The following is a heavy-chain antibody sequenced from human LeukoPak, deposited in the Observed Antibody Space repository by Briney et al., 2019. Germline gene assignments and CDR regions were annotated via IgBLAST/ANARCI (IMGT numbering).Heavy chain of an antibody. CDR1: GDSVSSYSAA. D-gene: IGHD3-10*01. CDR3: ARGFRSYLDY. CDR2: TYYRSKWYS. V-gene: IGHV6-1*01. J-gene: IGHJ4*02. Sequence: SQTLSLTCAISGDSVSSYSAAWNWIRQSPSRGLQWLGKTYYRSKWYSDYAVSVKSRITISPETSKNQFSLQLNSVTPEDTAVYYCARGFRSYLDYWGQGTLVTVSS.